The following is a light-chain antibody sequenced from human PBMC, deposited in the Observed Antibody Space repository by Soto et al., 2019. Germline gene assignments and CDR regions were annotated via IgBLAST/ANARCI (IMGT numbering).Light chain of an antibody. CDR3: QQYNSYPVT. CDR2: KAS. Sequence: IQMAQARSTRSASVGNRVTVTYLNSQSISSWLAWYQQKPGKAPKLLIYKASSLESGVPSRFSGSGPGTEFTLTISSLQPDDFATYYCQQYNSYPVTCGQGTKVDIK. J-gene: IGKJ1*01. CDR1: QSISSW. V-gene: IGKV1-5*03.